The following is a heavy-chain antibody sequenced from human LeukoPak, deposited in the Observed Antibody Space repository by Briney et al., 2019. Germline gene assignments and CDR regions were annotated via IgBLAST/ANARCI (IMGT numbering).Heavy chain of an antibody. V-gene: IGHV4-39*01. Sequence: SETLSLTCTVSGGSISSSSYYWGWIRQPPGKGLEWIGSIYYSGSTYYNPSLKSRVTISVDTSKNQFSLKLSSVTAADTAVYYRARLVRGYDILTGYPGDWGQGTLVTVSS. CDR1: GGSISSSSYY. D-gene: IGHD3-9*01. J-gene: IGHJ4*02. CDR3: ARLVRGYDILTGYPGD. CDR2: IYYSGST.